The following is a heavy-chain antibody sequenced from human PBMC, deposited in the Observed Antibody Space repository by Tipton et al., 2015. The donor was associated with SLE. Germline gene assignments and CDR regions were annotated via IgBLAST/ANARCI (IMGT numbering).Heavy chain of an antibody. D-gene: IGHD7-27*01. CDR1: GGSISSGDYY. V-gene: IGHV4-39*07. J-gene: IGHJ4*02. CDR3: ARDRLTWAPFDY. CDR2: IYYSGST. Sequence: TLSLTCTVSGGSISSGDYYWSWIRQPPGKGLEWIGSIYYSGSTYYNPSLKSRVTISVDTSKNQFSLKLSSVTAADTAVYYCARDRLTWAPFDYWGQGTLVTVSS.